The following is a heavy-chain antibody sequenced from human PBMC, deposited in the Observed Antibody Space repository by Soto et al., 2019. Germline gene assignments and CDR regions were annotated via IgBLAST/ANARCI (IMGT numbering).Heavy chain of an antibody. Sequence: PGESLKISCKASGYTFTSSWIAWVRQMPEKGLEWMGIIYPGDSHTTYSPSFQGQVTISADKSISTAYLQWSTLKVSDTAMYHCARALSGGVYQYVMDVWGQGTTVTVSS. V-gene: IGHV5-51*01. CDR2: IYPGDSHT. CDR3: ARALSGGVYQYVMDV. D-gene: IGHD3-3*01. CDR1: GYTFTSSW. J-gene: IGHJ6*02.